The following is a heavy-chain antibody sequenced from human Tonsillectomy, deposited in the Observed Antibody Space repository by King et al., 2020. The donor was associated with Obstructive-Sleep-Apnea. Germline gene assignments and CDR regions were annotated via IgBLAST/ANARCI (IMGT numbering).Heavy chain of an antibody. CDR1: GYTFTSYY. Sequence: VQLVESGAEVKKPGASVKVSCKASGYTFTSYYMHWVRQAPGQGLEWMGIINPSGGSTSYAQKFQGRVTMTRDTSTSTVYMELSSLRSEDTAVYYCASEGGAIAAPKTGYYYGMDVWGQGTTVTVSS. CDR2: INPSGGST. V-gene: IGHV1-46*03. J-gene: IGHJ6*02. CDR3: ASEGGAIAAPKTGYYYGMDV. D-gene: IGHD6-13*01.